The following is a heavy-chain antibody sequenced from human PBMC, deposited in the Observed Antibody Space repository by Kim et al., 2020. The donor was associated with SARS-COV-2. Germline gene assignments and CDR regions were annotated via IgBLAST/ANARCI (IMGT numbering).Heavy chain of an antibody. V-gene: IGHV4-34*01. Sequence: SETLSLTCAVYGGSFSGYYWSWIRQPPGKGLEWIGEINHSGSTNYNPSLKSRVTISVDTSKNQFSLKLSSVTAADTAVYYCARARGYSRSPNYYYYYGMDVWGQGTTVTVSS. D-gene: IGHD5-12*01. J-gene: IGHJ6*02. CDR1: GGSFSGYY. CDR3: ARARGYSRSPNYYYYYGMDV. CDR2: INHSGST.